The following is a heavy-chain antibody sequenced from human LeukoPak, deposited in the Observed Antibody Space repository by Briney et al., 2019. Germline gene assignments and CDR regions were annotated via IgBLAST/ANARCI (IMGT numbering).Heavy chain of an antibody. CDR2: IYYSGSA. D-gene: IGHD2-2*01. CDR1: GGTLTSGGYS. CDR3: ARIRISSTSQNYFDP. Sequence: SETLSLTCAVSGGTLTSGGYSWSWIRQSPGKALEWIGYIYYSGSAYYNPSLKSRVDISFDTSKNQFSLRMTAVTAADSAIYFGARIRISSTSQNYFDPWGQGTLVTVSS. V-gene: IGHV4-30-4*07. J-gene: IGHJ5*02.